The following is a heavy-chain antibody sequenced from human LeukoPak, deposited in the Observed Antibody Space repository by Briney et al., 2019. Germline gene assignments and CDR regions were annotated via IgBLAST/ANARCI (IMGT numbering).Heavy chain of an antibody. D-gene: IGHD6-19*01. CDR2: INSDGSSK. CDR1: EVTIRNYW. CDR3: ARASASGWPSSYGMDV. Sequence: GGSLRLSCAASEVTIRNYWMHWVRQAPGKGLVWVSRINSDGSSKDYVDSVKGRFTISIYNAKTTLYLQMNSPRAEDTALYYCARASASGWPSSYGMDVWGQGTTVTVFS. J-gene: IGHJ6*02. V-gene: IGHV3-74*01.